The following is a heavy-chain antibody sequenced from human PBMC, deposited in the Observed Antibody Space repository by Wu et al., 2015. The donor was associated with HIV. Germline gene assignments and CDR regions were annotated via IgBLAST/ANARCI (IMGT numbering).Heavy chain of an antibody. J-gene: IGHJ3*02. Sequence: QVQLVQSGAEVKKPGSSVKVSCKASGGTFSSYAISWVRQAPGQGLEWMGGIIPIFGTANYAQKFQGRVTITADESTSTAYMELSSLRSEDTAVYYCARLACSSTSCYLSDAFDIWGQGTMVTVSS. CDR1: GGTFSSYA. CDR3: ARLACSSTSCYLSDAFDI. CDR2: IIPIFGTA. V-gene: IGHV1-69*12. D-gene: IGHD2-2*01.